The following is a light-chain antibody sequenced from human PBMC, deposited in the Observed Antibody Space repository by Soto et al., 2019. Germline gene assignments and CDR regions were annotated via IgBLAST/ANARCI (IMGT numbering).Light chain of an antibody. V-gene: IGKV3-15*01. CDR2: DAS. CDR3: LQYDTWPPGT. J-gene: IGKJ1*01. CDR1: EDVSSK. Sequence: IFMTQSPATLSVSPGGRATLSCRASEDVSSKLAWYQQKPGLPPRLVIYDASTWATGIPGRFSGSGSGKDFTLAISGLQSEDFAIYYCLQYDTWPPGTFGQGTKVEI.